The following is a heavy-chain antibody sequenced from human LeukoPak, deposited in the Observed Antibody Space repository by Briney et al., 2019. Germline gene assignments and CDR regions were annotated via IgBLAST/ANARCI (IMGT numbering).Heavy chain of an antibody. Sequence: ASVKVSCKASGYTFTGYYLHWVRQAPGQGLEWMGWINPNSGGTNYAQKFQGRVTMTRDTPISTAYMELSRLRSDDTAVYYCARYQIVAGPSHWGQGTLVTVSS. D-gene: IGHD5-12*01. CDR1: GYTFTGYY. CDR2: INPNSGGT. V-gene: IGHV1-2*02. J-gene: IGHJ4*02. CDR3: ARYQIVAGPSH.